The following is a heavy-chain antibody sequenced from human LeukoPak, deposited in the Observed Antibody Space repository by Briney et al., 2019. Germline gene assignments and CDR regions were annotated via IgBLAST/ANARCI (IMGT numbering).Heavy chain of an antibody. J-gene: IGHJ6*03. Sequence: GGSLRLSCAASGFTFSSYSMNWVRQAPGKGLEWVSYSSSSSSTIYYADSVKGRFTISRDNAKNSLYLQMNSLRAEDTAVYYCATLDIVVVPAYYYYYMDVWGKGTTVTVSS. CDR1: GFTFSSYS. D-gene: IGHD2-2*01. CDR2: SSSSSSTI. CDR3: ATLDIVVVPAYYYYYMDV. V-gene: IGHV3-48*01.